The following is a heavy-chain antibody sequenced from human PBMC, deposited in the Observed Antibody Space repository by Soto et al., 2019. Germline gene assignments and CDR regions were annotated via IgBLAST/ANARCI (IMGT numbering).Heavy chain of an antibody. CDR2: ISWNSGSI. CDR3: AKDALRSIAVAGTGFDY. J-gene: IGHJ4*02. V-gene: IGHV3-9*01. Sequence: EVQLVESGGGRVQPGRSLRISCAASGFTFDDYAMHWVRQAPGKGLEWVSGISWNSGSIGYADSVKGRFTISRDNAKNYLYLQMNSLRDEDTALYYCAKDALRSIAVAGTGFDYWGQGPMVTVSS. D-gene: IGHD6-19*01. CDR1: GFTFDDYA.